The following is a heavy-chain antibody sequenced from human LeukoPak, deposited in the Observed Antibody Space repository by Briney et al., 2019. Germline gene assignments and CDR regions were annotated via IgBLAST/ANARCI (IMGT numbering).Heavy chain of an antibody. D-gene: IGHD6-13*01. V-gene: IGHV3-30*04. CDR3: ARAYSSSWSSCDY. J-gene: IGHJ4*01. CDR1: GFTFSSYA. Sequence: GGSLRLSCAAPGFTFSSYAVHWVRQAPGKGLEWVAVISYDGSNKYYADSVKGRFTISRDNSKNTLYLQMNSLRAEDTAVYYCARAYSSSWSSCDYWGQEPWSPSPQ. CDR2: ISYDGSNK.